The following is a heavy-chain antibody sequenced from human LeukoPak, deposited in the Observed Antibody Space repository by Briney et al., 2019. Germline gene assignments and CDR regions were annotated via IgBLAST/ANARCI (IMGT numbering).Heavy chain of an antibody. D-gene: IGHD6-13*01. CDR1: GYSFTSYW. Sequence: GESLKISCKDSGYSFTSYWIGWVRQMPGKGLEWMGIIYPGDSDTRYSPSFQGQATISADKSISTAYLQWSSLKASDTAMYYCARGEQQLPYAFDIWGQGTMVTVSS. CDR2: IYPGDSDT. V-gene: IGHV5-51*01. CDR3: ARGEQQLPYAFDI. J-gene: IGHJ3*02.